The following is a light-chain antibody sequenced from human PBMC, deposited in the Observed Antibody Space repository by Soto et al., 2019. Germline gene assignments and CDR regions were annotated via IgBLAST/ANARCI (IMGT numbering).Light chain of an antibody. CDR2: AAS. CDR1: QGISSY. J-gene: IGKJ2*01. CDR3: QQYYSYAGYT. Sequence: AIRMTQSPSSFSASTGDRVTITCRASQGISSYLAWYQQKPGKAPKLLIYAASTLQSGVPSRFSGSGSGTDFTITISCLQSEDFATYYCQQYYSYAGYTFGQGTKLEIK. V-gene: IGKV1-8*01.